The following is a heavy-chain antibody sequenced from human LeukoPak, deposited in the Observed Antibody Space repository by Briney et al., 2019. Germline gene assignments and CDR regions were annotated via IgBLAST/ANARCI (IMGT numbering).Heavy chain of an antibody. CDR3: AKVQAVGVPVAIDAYYSYGMDV. V-gene: IGHV1-69*04. Sequence: SVKVSCKASGGTFSRNAIIWVRQAPGQGLEWMGRFIPMLGVTSSAQKFQGRVTITADRSTSTAYMELSSLRSDDTAVYYCAKVQAVGVPVAIDAYYSYGMDVWGQGTAVTVSS. D-gene: IGHD2/OR15-2a*01. CDR2: FIPMLGVT. J-gene: IGHJ6*02. CDR1: GGTFSRNA.